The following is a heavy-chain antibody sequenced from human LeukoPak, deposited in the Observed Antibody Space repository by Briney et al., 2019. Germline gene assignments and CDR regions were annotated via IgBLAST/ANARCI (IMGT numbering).Heavy chain of an antibody. D-gene: IGHD5-12*01. CDR2: IRSTANGYAT. J-gene: IGHJ4*02. CDR1: GFTFSGSA. Sequence: GGSLRLSCAASGFTFSGSALHWVRQASGKGLEWVGRIRSTANGYATAYAASVKGRFTISRDDSKNTAYLQMDSLKTEDTAVYYCANRKQEWLRPFYYFDYWGQGTLATVSS. V-gene: IGHV3-73*01. CDR3: ANRKQEWLRPFYYFDY.